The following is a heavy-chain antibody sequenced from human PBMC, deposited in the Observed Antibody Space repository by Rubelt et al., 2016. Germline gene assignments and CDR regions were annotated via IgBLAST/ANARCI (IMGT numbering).Heavy chain of an antibody. CDR2: INHSGST. D-gene: IGHD3-22*01. CDR3: ARGKEGLGVTMMDY. Sequence: QVQLQQWGAGLLKPSETLSLTCAVYGGSFSGYYWSWIRQPPGKGLEWIGEINHSGSTNYNPSLKSRVTISVDTPKNQFSLKLISVTAADTAVYYCARGKEGLGVTMMDYWGQGTLVTVSS. V-gene: IGHV4-34*01. CDR1: GGSFSGYY. J-gene: IGHJ4*02.